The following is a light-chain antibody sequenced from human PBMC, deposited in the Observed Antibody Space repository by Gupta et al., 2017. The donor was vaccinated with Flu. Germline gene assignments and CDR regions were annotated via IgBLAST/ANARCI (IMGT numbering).Light chain of an antibody. J-gene: IGKJ2*03. CDR1: QSVSNY. CDR3: QQTLSTPRS. CDR2: GAS. Sequence: DIQMTQSPSSLSAYVGHTVTITCRASQSVSNYLNWYQQKPGKAPNLLIYGASNLQSGVPSRFSGSGSGTDFTLTISRLQPEDFAAYYCQQTLSTPRSFGQGTKLEIK. V-gene: IGKV1-39*01.